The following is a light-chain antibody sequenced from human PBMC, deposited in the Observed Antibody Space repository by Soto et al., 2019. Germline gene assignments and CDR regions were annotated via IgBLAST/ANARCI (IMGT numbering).Light chain of an antibody. CDR3: QHYGTSAL. Sequence: EIVLTQSPGTLSLSPGERATLSCRASQSVSSSYLAWYQQKPGQAPRLLIYGASSRATGIPDRFSGSGSGTDFTLTISRLDPEDFAVYYCQHYGTSALFGPGTKVDIK. CDR1: QSVSSSY. CDR2: GAS. V-gene: IGKV3-20*01. J-gene: IGKJ3*01.